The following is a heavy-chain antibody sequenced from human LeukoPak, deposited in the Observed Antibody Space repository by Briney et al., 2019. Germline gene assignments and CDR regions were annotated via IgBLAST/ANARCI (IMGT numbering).Heavy chain of an antibody. J-gene: IGHJ4*02. CDR2: ISYSGST. CDR1: GGSISSYY. CDR3: ARVGSSSSFFDY. Sequence: PSETLSLTCTVSGGSISSYYWSWIRQPPGKGLEWIDYISYSGSTNYNPSLKSRVTISVDTSKNQFSLKLSSVTAADTAVYYCARVGSSSSFFDYWGQGALVTVSS. D-gene: IGHD6-6*01. V-gene: IGHV4-59*01.